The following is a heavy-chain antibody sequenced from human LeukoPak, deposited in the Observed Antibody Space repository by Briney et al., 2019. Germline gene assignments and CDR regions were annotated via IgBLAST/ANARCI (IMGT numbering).Heavy chain of an antibody. CDR2: IYYSGST. CDR3: ARHCSGGTCPLSFDAFDI. V-gene: IGHV4-39*01. J-gene: IGHJ3*02. D-gene: IGHD2-15*01. CDR1: GGSISSSSYY. Sequence: SETLSLTCTVSGGSISSSSYYWGWIRQPPGKGLEWIGSIYYSGSTYYNPSLKSRVTISVDTSKNQFSLMLTSVTASDTAMYYCARHCSGGTCPLSFDAFDIWGQGTMVTVSS.